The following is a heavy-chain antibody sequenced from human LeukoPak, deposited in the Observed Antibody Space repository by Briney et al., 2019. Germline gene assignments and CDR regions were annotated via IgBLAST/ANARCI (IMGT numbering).Heavy chain of an antibody. V-gene: IGHV3-30*03. D-gene: IGHD2-2*01. CDR1: GFTFSTYW. CDR2: ISYDGSNK. Sequence: PGGSLRLSCAASGFTFSTYWMSWVRQAPGKGLKWVAVISYDGSNKYYADSVKGRFTISRDNSKNTLYLQMNSLRAEDTAVYYCARDIVVVPEEYYFDYWGQGTLVTVSS. CDR3: ARDIVVVPEEYYFDY. J-gene: IGHJ4*02.